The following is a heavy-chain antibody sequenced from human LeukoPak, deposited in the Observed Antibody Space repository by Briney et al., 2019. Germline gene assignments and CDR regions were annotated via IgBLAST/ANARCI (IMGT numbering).Heavy chain of an antibody. CDR1: GFTFSSYG. V-gene: IGHV3-23*01. D-gene: IGHD6-19*01. Sequence: GGSLRLSCAASGFTFSSYGMSWVRQAPGKGLEWVSAISGSGGSTYYADSVKGRFAISRDNSKNTPYLQMNSLRAEDTAVYYCARWLYSGGWAMDYWGQGTLVSVSS. J-gene: IGHJ4*02. CDR3: ARWLYSGGWAMDY. CDR2: ISGSGGST.